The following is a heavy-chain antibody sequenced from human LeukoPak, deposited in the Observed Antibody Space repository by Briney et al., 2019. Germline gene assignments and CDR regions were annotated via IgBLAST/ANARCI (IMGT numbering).Heavy chain of an antibody. J-gene: IGHJ4*02. CDR1: GFTFSSYV. D-gene: IGHD3-3*01. CDR2: ISGSGGST. V-gene: IGHV3-23*01. CDR3: AKGSAYADF. Sequence: GGSLRLSCAASGFTFSSYVMSWVRQAPGKGLEWVSTISGSGGSTYYAGSVKGRFTISRDNPKNTLSLQMNSLRAEDTAVYYCAKGSAYADFWGQGTLVTVSS.